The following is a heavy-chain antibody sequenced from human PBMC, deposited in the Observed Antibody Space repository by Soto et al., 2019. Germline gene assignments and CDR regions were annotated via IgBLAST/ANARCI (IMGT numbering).Heavy chain of an antibody. J-gene: IGHJ6*02. V-gene: IGHV3-23*01. CDR3: AKYQRDGYNYYYYGMDV. CDR2: ISGSGGST. Sequence: GGSLRLSCAASGFTFSSYAMSWVRQAPGKGLEWVSAISGSGGSTYYADSVKGRFTISRDNSKNTLYLQMNSLRAEDTAVYYWAKYQRDGYNYYYYGMDVWGQGTTVTVSS. D-gene: IGHD5-12*01. CDR1: GFTFSSYA.